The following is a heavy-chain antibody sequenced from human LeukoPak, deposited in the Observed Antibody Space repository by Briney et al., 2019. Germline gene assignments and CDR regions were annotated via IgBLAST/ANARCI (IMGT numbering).Heavy chain of an antibody. D-gene: IGHD3-10*01. CDR3: AKLPSSGSYNSPFDY. J-gene: IGHJ4*02. CDR1: GFTFSSYA. V-gene: IGHV3-23*01. CDR2: ISGSGGST. Sequence: GGSLRLSCAASGFTFSSYAMSWVRQAPGKGLEWDSAISGSGGSTYYADSVKGRFTISRDNSKNTLYLQMNSLRAEDTAVYYCAKLPSSGSYNSPFDYWGQGTLVTVSS.